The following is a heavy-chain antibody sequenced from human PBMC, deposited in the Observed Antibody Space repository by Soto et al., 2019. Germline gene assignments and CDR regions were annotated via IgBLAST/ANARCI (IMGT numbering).Heavy chain of an antibody. CDR3: ARGRRCSGGSCYTKNFDY. V-gene: IGHV3-74*01. J-gene: IGHJ4*02. CDR2: INSDGSST. Sequence: EVQLVESGGGLVQPGGSLRLSCAASGFTFSSYWMHWVRQAPGKGLVWVSRINSDGSSTSYADSVKGRFTISRDNAKNTLYLQMNSLRAEDTAVYYCARGRRCSGGSCYTKNFDYWGQGTLVTVSS. CDR1: GFTFSSYW. D-gene: IGHD2-15*01.